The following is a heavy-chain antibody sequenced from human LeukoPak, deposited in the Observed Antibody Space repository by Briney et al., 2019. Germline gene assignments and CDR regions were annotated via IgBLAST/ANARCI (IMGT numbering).Heavy chain of an antibody. CDR1: GGSISSGGYS. D-gene: IGHD4-17*01. CDR2: IYHSGST. J-gene: IGHJ4*02. V-gene: IGHV4-30-2*03. CDR3: ARHYTVTPDY. Sequence: SQTLSLTCAVSGGSISSGGYSWSWIRQPPGKGLEWIGYIYHSGSTYYNPSLKSRVTISVDTSKNQFSLKLSSVTAADTAVYYCARHYTVTPDYWGQGTLVTVSS.